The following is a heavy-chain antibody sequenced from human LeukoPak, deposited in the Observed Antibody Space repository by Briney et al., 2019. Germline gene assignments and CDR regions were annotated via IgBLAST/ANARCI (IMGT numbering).Heavy chain of an antibody. J-gene: IGHJ4*02. Sequence: GRSLRLSCAASGFTFSNYGMHWVRQASGKGLEWVAVIWYDGINKFHADSVRGRFTISRDNSKNTVSLQMNSLRAEDTAVYYCTRERISGIAAFDYWGQGTLVTVSS. CDR1: GFTFSNYG. CDR2: IWYDGINK. CDR3: TRERISGIAAFDY. V-gene: IGHV3-33*01. D-gene: IGHD6-13*01.